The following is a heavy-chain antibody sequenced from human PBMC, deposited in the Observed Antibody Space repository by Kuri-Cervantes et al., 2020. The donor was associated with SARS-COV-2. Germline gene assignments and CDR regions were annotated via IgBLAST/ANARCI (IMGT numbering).Heavy chain of an antibody. J-gene: IGHJ3*02. V-gene: IGHV3-38-3*01. Sequence: GESLKISCAASGFTVSSNEMSWVRQTPGKGLEWVSSISGGSTYYADSRKGRFTISRDNSKNTLHLQMNSLRAEDTAVYYCASGYRGRGFDIWGQGTVVTVSS. CDR3: ASGYRGRGFDI. CDR1: GFTVSSNE. D-gene: IGHD6-25*01. CDR2: ISGGST.